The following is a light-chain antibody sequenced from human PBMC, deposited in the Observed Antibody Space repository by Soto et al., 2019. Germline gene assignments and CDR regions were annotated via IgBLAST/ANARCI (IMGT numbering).Light chain of an antibody. Sequence: EIVLTQSPGTLSLSPGERATLSCRASQSVSSSYLAWYQQKPGQAPRLLIYGASSRAIGIPDRFSASGSGTEFTLAISRLEPEDLAVYYCQQYGSSPFTFGGGTKVEI. J-gene: IGKJ4*01. CDR2: GAS. CDR3: QQYGSSPFT. CDR1: QSVSSSY. V-gene: IGKV3-20*01.